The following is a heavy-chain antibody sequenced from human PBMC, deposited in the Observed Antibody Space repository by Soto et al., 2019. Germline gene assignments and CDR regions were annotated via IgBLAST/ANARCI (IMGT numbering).Heavy chain of an antibody. Sequence: DVQLVESGGGLVQPGGSLRLSCEASGFTFSPYHLHWIRQPIGAGLEWVAGIGAAGDTYYLGPVKGRFTIFRENAKNSLYLQINSLRVEDTAVYFCARLFGGGGSNSFDYWGQGTLVTVSS. J-gene: IGHJ4*02. CDR2: IGAAGDT. CDR3: ARLFGGGGSNSFDY. D-gene: IGHD3-10*01. CDR1: GFTFSPYH. V-gene: IGHV3-13*01.